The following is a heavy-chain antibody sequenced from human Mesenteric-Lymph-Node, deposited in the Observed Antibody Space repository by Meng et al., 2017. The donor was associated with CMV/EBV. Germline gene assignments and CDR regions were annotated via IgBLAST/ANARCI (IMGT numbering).Heavy chain of an antibody. D-gene: IGHD6-13*01. CDR3: TAGVPFDY. V-gene: IGHV3-15*01. J-gene: IGHJ4*02. CDR1: GFTFTSAW. Sequence: SCAGSGFTFTSAWMSWVRQAPGRGLEWVGRIKTEADDGTTDYAASVKGRFTISRDDSKTTVYLQMNTLKIEDTAVYYCTAGVPFDYWGQGTLVTVSS. CDR2: IKTEADDGTT.